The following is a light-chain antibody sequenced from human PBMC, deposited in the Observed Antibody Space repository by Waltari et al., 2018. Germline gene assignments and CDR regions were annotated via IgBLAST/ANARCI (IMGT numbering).Light chain of an antibody. Sequence: EIVLTQSPGTLSLSPGERATPPCRASEGVSSGKLAWYQQKFGQAPRLVIYGASSRATGIPDRFSGSGSGTDFTLTISRVAPEDFAVYYCQQYAGSVYTFGQGTKLEIK. CDR2: GAS. CDR3: QQYAGSVYT. V-gene: IGKV3-20*01. CDR1: EGVSSGK. J-gene: IGKJ2*01.